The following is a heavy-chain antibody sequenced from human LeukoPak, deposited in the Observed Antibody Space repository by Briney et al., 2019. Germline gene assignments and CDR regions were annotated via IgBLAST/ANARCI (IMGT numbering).Heavy chain of an antibody. CDR1: GGSFSGYY. CDR3: ARALDAVTSYYFDY. CDR2: INHSGST. D-gene: IGHD4-17*01. V-gene: IGHV4-34*01. Sequence: SETLSLTCAVYGGSFSGYYWSWIRQPPGKGLEWIGEINHSGSTNYNPSLKSRVTISVDTSKNQFSLKLSSVTAADTAVYYCARALDAVTSYYFDYWGQGTLVTVSS. J-gene: IGHJ4*02.